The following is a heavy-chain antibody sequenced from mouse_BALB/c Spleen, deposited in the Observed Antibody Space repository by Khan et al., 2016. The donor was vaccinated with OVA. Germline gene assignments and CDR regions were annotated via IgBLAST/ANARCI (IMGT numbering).Heavy chain of an antibody. CDR3: ARGGYSVFAY. CDR1: GYTFSDYV. D-gene: IGHD2-14*01. CDR2: IFPGSDIP. J-gene: IGHJ3*01. V-gene: IGHV1-77*01. Sequence: QVQLQQPGPELVKPGASLKVSCKASGYTFSDYVIGWVKKRARQGLEWIGDIFPGSDIPYYNEKFKGKATLTADTSSSTAYMQLSSLTPEDSAVYFCARGGYSVFAYWGQGTLVTVSA.